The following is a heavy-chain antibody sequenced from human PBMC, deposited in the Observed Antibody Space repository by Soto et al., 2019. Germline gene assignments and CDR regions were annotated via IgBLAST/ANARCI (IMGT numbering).Heavy chain of an antibody. D-gene: IGHD3-16*01. J-gene: IGHJ4*02. CDR3: ARALGSWGSYYFDH. V-gene: IGHV2-5*02. CDR2: IYWDDDK. CDR1: GFSLDTWGVG. Sequence: QITLKESGPTLVRPTQTLTLTCTVSGFSLDTWGVGVGWIRQPPGKAPEWLALIYWDDDKRYSPSLKNRLTITKDTSKSQVVLTVPTMDPVDTGTYYCARALGSWGSYYFDHWGQGTLVTVSS.